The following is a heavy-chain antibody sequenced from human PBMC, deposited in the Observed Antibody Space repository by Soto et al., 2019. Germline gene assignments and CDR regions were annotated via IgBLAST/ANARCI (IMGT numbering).Heavy chain of an antibody. D-gene: IGHD3-16*01. CDR1: GNTISRNY. CDR3: ARWGSRVAKFDY. CDR2: INPSGGYT. V-gene: IGHV1-46*01. J-gene: IGHJ4*01. Sequence: ASVQLTSRESGNTISRNYQNWVRQAPGQGLEWLGIINPSGGYTTYAQRFLGRVTRTSDTSTSTVHMELSSLRSEETAMFYCARWGSRVAKFDYWG.